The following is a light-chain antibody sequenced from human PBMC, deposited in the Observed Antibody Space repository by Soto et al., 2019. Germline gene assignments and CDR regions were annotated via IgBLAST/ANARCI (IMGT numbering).Light chain of an antibody. V-gene: IGKV3-15*01. Sequence: DIVITQSPATLSVSPGESSSLSRRASQSVSSNLAWHQQKPGQAPRILMYDASTRATGISARFSGSGSGTEFTLTISSLQSEDFAVYYCQKYHNWPINCGKGARRAIK. CDR3: QKYHNWPIN. J-gene: IGKJ5*01. CDR2: DAS. CDR1: QSVSSN.